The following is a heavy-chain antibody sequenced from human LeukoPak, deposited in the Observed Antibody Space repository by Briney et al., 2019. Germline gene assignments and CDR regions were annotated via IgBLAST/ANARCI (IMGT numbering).Heavy chain of an antibody. J-gene: IGHJ4*02. Sequence: PGGSLRLSCAASGFTFSSYEMNWVRQAPGKGLEWVSYISSSGSTIYYADSVKGRFTISRDNAKNSLYLQMNSLRAEDTAVYYCARDHTLVVFSDWGQGTLVTVSS. CDR2: ISSSGSTI. V-gene: IGHV3-48*03. CDR1: GFTFSSYE. D-gene: IGHD2-15*01. CDR3: ARDHTLVVFSD.